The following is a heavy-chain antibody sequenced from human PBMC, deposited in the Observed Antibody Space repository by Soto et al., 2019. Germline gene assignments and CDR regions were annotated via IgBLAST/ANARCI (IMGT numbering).Heavy chain of an antibody. CDR3: AREGGLGGPILSSTYGMDV. J-gene: IGHJ6*02. CDR2: ISYDGSNK. CDR1: GFTFSSYA. V-gene: IGHV3-30-3*01. Sequence: GGSLRLSCAASGFTFSSYAMHWVRQAPGKGLEWVAVISYDGSNKYYADSVKGRFTISRDNSKNTLYLQMNSLRAEDTAVYYCAREGGLGGPILSSTYGMDVWGQGTTVTVSS. D-gene: IGHD3-16*01.